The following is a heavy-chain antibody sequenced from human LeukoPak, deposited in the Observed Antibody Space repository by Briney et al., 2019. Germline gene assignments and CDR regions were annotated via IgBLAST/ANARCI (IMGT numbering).Heavy chain of an antibody. CDR1: GFTFSTFW. CDR3: ARDPLLWELPSDY. V-gene: IGHV3-74*03. J-gene: IGHJ4*02. CDR2: INNDGSDT. Sequence: GGSLRLSRAASGFTFSTFWMHCVRQAPGKGLMWVSQINNDGSDTKYADSVKGRFTISRDNAKNTVYLQMNSLRAEDTAVYYCARDPLLWELPSDYWGQGTLVTVSS. D-gene: IGHD1-26*01.